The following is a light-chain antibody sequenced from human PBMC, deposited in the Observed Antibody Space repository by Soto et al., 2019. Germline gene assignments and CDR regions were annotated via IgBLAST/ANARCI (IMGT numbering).Light chain of an antibody. CDR2: DVS. J-gene: IGKJ1*01. CDR1: QSVSSAY. V-gene: IGKV3-20*01. Sequence: EIVLTQSPGTLSLSPGERATLSCRASQSVSSAYLAWYQQKPGQAPRLLIYDVSSRATGIPDRFSGSGSGTDFTLTVSRLEPEDFAVYYCQQYNNWPPWTFGQGTKVEIK. CDR3: QQYNNWPPWT.